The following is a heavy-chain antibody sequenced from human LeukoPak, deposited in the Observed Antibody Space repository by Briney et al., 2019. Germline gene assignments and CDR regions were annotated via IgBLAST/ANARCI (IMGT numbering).Heavy chain of an antibody. CDR3: ARDSNGSGSYYTSFDY. V-gene: IGHV4-59*01. CDR2: IYYSGST. D-gene: IGHD3-10*01. Sequence: SETLSLTCTVSGGSISSYYWSWIRQPPGKGLEWIGYIYYSGSTNYNPSLKSRVTISVDTSKSQFSLKLSSVTAADTAVYYCARDSNGSGSYYTSFDYWGQGTMVTVSS. CDR1: GGSISSYY. J-gene: IGHJ4*02.